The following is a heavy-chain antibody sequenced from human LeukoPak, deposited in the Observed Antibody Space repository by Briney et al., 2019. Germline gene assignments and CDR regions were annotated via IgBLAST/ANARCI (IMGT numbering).Heavy chain of an antibody. CDR1: GGSVSSGSYY. J-gene: IGHJ4*02. V-gene: IGHV4-61*01. D-gene: IGHD3-10*01. CDR3: ARLVYYGSGSYYYFDY. CDR2: IYYSGST. Sequence: SETLSLTCTVSGGSVSSGSYYWSWIRQPPGKGLEWIGYIYYSGSTNYNSSLKSRVTISVDTPKNQFSLKLSSVTAADTAVYYCARLVYYGSGSYYYFDYWGQGTLVTVSS.